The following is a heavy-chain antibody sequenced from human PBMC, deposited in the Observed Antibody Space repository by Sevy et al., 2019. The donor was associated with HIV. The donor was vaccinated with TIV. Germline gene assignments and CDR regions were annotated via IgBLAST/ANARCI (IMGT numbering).Heavy chain of an antibody. V-gene: IGHV4-38-2*02. D-gene: IGHD3-10*01. CDR1: GYSISSGYY. CDR3: ARELGRGVRGVTQYYYYGMDV. J-gene: IGHJ6*02. Sequence: SETLSLTCTVSGYSISSGYYWGWIRQPPGKGLEWIGSIYHSGSTYYNPSLKSRVTISVDTSKNQFSLKLSSVTAADTAVYYCARELGRGVRGVTQYYYYGMDVWGQGTTVTVSS. CDR2: IYHSGST.